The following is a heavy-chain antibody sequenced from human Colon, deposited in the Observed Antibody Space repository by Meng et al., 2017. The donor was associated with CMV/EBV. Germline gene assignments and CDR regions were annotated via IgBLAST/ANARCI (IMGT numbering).Heavy chain of an antibody. J-gene: IGHJ4*02. CDR2: IYTGGSA. CDR3: ARGSVIASAVSFDH. D-gene: IGHD2-21*01. Sequence: GASVYSGGYYWSWLPPAPGKGLQSLGHIYTGGSAYSTPSLKSRLSISLDTSKNQFSLSLRSVTAADTAVYYCARGSVIASAVSFDHWGQGTLVTVSS. CDR1: GASVYSGGYY. V-gene: IGHV4-30-4*01.